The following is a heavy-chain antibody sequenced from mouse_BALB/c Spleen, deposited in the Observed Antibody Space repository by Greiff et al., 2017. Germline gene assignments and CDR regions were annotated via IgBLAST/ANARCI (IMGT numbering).Heavy chain of an antibody. Sequence: VKVVESGAELVRPGTSVKVSCKASGYAFTNYLIEWVKQRPGQGLEWIGVINPGSGGTNYNEKFKGKATLTADKSSSTAYMQLSSLTSDDSAVYFCGRGFDYWGQGTTLTVSS. CDR3: GRGFDY. J-gene: IGHJ2*01. V-gene: IGHV1-54*03. CDR2: INPGSGGT. CDR1: GYAFTNYL.